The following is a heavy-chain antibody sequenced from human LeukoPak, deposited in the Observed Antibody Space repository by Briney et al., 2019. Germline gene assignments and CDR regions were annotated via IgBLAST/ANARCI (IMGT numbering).Heavy chain of an antibody. CDR2: ISHDGSKK. CDR3: AKDRGPWARVVAFGY. CDR1: LFTFSIYA. D-gene: IGHD2-15*01. Sequence: GGSLRLSCAASLFTFSIYAIHSVPQAPRKGLEWGSLISHDGSKKYYADSVKGRFTISRDNSKNTLYLQMHSLRAEETAVYYCAKDRGPWARVVAFGYWGQGTLVTVSS. V-gene: IGHV3-30*18. J-gene: IGHJ4*02.